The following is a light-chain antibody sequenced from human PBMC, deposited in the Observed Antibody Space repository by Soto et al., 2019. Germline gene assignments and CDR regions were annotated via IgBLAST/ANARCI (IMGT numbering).Light chain of an antibody. Sequence: QCVLTQPPSVSAAPGQMVTISCSGSNSNIGSNYVSWYQQLPGTAPKLLIYDNNKRPSGIPDRFSGSKSGTSATLGITGLQTGDEADYYCATWDTSLSAVVFGGGTKLTVL. V-gene: IGLV1-51*01. J-gene: IGLJ2*01. CDR2: DNN. CDR3: ATWDTSLSAVV. CDR1: NSNIGSNY.